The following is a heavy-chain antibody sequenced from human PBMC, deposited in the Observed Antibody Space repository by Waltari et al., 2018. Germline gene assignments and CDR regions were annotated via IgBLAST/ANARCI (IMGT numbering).Heavy chain of an antibody. CDR2: ISWNSGSI. Sequence: GESGGGVVQPGRSLRLPCASSGFTFDDSAMHSVRQAPGQGLVWVSGISWNSGSIGYADSVKRRFTISRDNAKNSLYLQMNSLRAEDTALYYWAIEISPQYSSGPGNGMDVWGQGTTVTGSS. J-gene: IGHJ6*02. CDR3: AIEISPQYSSGPGNGMDV. V-gene: IGHV3-9*01. CDR1: GFTFDDSA. D-gene: IGHD6-19*01.